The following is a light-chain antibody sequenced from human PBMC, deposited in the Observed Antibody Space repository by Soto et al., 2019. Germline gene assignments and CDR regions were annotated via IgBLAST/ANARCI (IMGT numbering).Light chain of an antibody. J-gene: IGKJ4*01. CDR3: QQRSNWPLT. CDR1: QSVSSY. CDR2: DAS. Sequence: EIVLTQSPATLSLSPGERATLSCRASQSVSSYLAWYQQKPGQAPRLLIYDASNRATGIPVRFSGSGSGTDFTLTIISLEPEDFAVYYCQQRSNWPLTFGGGTKVEIK. V-gene: IGKV3-11*01.